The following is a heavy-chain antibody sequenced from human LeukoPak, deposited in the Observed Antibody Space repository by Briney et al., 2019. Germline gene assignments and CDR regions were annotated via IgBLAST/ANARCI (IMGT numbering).Heavy chain of an antibody. CDR1: GYSITSGYY. D-gene: IGHD3-10*01. V-gene: IGHV4-38-2*02. CDR2: IHHGGTT. CDR3: ARTGVAMGSGSYYCDY. J-gene: IGHJ4*02. Sequence: SETPSLTCTVSGYSITSGYYWGWIRQPPGKGLEWIGSIHHGGTTYYKSSLKSRVTLSVDTSKNQFSLKLSSVTAADTAVYYCARTGVAMGSGSYYCDYWGQGTLVTVSS.